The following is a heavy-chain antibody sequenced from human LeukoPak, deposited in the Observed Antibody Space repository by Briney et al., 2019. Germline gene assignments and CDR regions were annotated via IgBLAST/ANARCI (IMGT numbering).Heavy chain of an antibody. D-gene: IGHD6-19*01. Sequence: GGSLRLSCAASGFTFSSYAMSWVRQAPGKGLEWVLAISGSGGSTYYADSVKGRFTISRDNSKNTLYLQMNSLRAEDTAVYYCAKDSGSSGWYRRDAFDIWGQGTMVTVSS. V-gene: IGHV3-23*01. J-gene: IGHJ3*02. CDR3: AKDSGSSGWYRRDAFDI. CDR1: GFTFSSYA. CDR2: ISGSGGST.